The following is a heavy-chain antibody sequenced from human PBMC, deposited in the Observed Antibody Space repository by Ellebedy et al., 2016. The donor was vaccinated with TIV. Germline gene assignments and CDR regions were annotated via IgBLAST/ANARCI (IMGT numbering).Heavy chain of an antibody. J-gene: IGHJ6*02. CDR2: ISTSDSPI. V-gene: IGHV3-48*03. Sequence: PGGSLRLSCAASGFTFSRYEMNWVRQAPGKGLEWISYISTSDSPIYYADSVKGRFTISRDNSKNTLYLQMNSLRAEDTAVYYCAKGLSSAVAGTAYGMDVWGQGTTVTVSS. D-gene: IGHD6-19*01. CDR3: AKGLSSAVAGTAYGMDV. CDR1: GFTFSRYE.